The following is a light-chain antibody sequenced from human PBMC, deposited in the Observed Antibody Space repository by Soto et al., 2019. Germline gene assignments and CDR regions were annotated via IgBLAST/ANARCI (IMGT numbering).Light chain of an antibody. CDR1: QSVSSSTY. CDR2: GAS. Sequence: EIVLTQSPGTLSLSPGERATLSCRASQSVSSSTYLAWYQQKPGQAPRLLIYGASSRATGIPDRFSGSGSGTDFTLTISRLEPEDFAVYYCQQRSNWPLTFGGGTKVDIK. V-gene: IGKV3D-20*02. J-gene: IGKJ4*01. CDR3: QQRSNWPLT.